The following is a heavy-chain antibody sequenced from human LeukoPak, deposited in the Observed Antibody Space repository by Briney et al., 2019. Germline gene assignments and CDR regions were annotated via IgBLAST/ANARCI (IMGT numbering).Heavy chain of an antibody. D-gene: IGHD5-24*01. J-gene: IGHJ4*02. Sequence: GGSLRLSCAASGFTFSSYGMHWVGQAPGKGLEWVAVISYDGSDKYYTDSVKGRFTISRDNSKNTLDLQMNSLRAEDTAVYYCAKSSRMSTVMIAFDSWGQGTLVTVSS. V-gene: IGHV3-30*18. CDR3: AKSSRMSTVMIAFDS. CDR2: ISYDGSDK. CDR1: GFTFSSYG.